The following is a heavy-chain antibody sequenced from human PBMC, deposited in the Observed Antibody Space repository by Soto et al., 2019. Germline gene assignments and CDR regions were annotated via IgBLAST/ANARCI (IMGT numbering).Heavy chain of an antibody. CDR2: INHSGST. J-gene: IGHJ3*02. V-gene: IGHV4-34*01. CDR1: GGSFSGYY. Sequence: QVQLQQWGAGLLKPSETLSLTCAVYGGSFSGYYWSWIRQPPGKGLEWIGEINHSGSTNYNPSLKSRVTISVDTSKNQFSLKLCSVIAAHTAVYYCAPHKHRADAFDIWGQGTMVTVSS. CDR3: APHKHRADAFDI. D-gene: IGHD2-21*01.